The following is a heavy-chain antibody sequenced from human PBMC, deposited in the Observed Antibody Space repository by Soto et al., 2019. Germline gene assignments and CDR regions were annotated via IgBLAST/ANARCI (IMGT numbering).Heavy chain of an antibody. D-gene: IGHD3-22*01. J-gene: IGHJ4*02. CDR2: IYYSGST. V-gene: IGHV4-31*03. CDR1: GVSISSGGYY. CDR3: ASMYYYDSSGYFNY. Sequence: CTVSGVSISSGGYYWSWIRQHPGKGLEWIGYIYYSGSTYYNPSLQSRVAISVDTSKNQFSLKLSSVTAADTAVYYCASMYYYDSSGYFNYWGQGTPVTVSS.